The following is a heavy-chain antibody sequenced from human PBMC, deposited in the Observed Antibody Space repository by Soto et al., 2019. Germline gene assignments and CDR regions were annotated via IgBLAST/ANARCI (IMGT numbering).Heavy chain of an antibody. Sequence: QVQLVQSGAEVERPGSSVKVSCKTSGGTTSSYTIGWVRQAPGQGLEWMGNIVPMINKIDYAQKFQGRVTITADKSTRTVYMELNSLRSEHTAVSFCALRTGNWNPLADWGQGTLVTVSS. V-gene: IGHV1-69*02. J-gene: IGHJ4*02. CDR3: ALRTGNWNPLAD. CDR2: IVPMINKI. D-gene: IGHD1-1*01. CDR1: GGTTSSYT.